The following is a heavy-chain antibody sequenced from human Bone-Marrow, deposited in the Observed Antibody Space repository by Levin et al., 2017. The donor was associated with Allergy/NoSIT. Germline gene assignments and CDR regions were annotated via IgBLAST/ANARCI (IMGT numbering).Heavy chain of an antibody. CDR3: ARGGGYSYRKLLN. CDR2: INHSGST. CDR1: GGSFSGYY. D-gene: IGHD5-18*01. J-gene: IGHJ4*02. Sequence: GSLRLSCAVYGGSFSGYYWSWIRQPPGKGLEWIGEINHSGSTNYNPSLKSRVTISVDTSKNQFSLKLSSVTAADTAVYYCARGGGYSYRKLLNWGQGTLVTVSS. V-gene: IGHV4-34*01.